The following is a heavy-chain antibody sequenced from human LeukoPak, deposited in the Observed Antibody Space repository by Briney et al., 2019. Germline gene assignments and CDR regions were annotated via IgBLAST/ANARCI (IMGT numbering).Heavy chain of an antibody. CDR2: INHSGST. V-gene: IGHV4-34*01. J-gene: IGHJ4*02. CDR3: ARGLRRWLRDPFDY. Sequence: SETLSLTCAVYGGSFSGYYWSWIRQPPGKGLEWIGEINHSGSTNYNPSLKSRVTISVDTSKNQFSLKLSSVTAADTAVYYCARGLRRWLRDPFDYWGQGTLVTVSS. D-gene: IGHD5-12*01. CDR1: GGSFSGYY.